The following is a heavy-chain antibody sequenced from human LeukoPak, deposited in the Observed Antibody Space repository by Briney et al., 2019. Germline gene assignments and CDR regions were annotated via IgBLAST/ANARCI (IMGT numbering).Heavy chain of an antibody. CDR1: GGTFSSYA. D-gene: IGHD5-24*01. CDR3: AREGRGGIDGYNIEDTK. Sequence: GASVKVSCKASGGTFSSYAISWVRQAPGQGLEWMGGIIPIFGTANYAQKFQGRVTITTDESTSTAYMELSSLRSEDTAVYYCAREGRGGIDGYNIEDTKWGQGTLVTVSS. V-gene: IGHV1-69*05. J-gene: IGHJ4*02. CDR2: IIPIFGTA.